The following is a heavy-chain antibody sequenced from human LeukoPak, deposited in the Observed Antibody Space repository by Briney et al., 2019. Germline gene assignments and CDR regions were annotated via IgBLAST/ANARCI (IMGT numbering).Heavy chain of an antibody. V-gene: IGHV3-74*01. CDR3: ARDRNYSPDY. Sequence: QPGGSLRLSCAASGFAFSAYWMHWVRQAPGKGLVWVSRIDSGGISSNYADSVKGRFTISRDNAKNTLYLQMNSLRAEDTAVYYCARDRNYSPDYWGQGTLVTVSS. J-gene: IGHJ4*02. CDR2: IDSGGISS. D-gene: IGHD2-21*01. CDR1: GFAFSAYW.